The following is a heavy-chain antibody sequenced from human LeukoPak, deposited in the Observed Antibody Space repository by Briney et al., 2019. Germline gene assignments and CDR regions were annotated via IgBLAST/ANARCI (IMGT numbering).Heavy chain of an antibody. Sequence: SETLSLTCTVSGGSISSYYWSWIRQPPGKGLEWIGYIYNSGSTNYNPSLKSRVTISVDTSKNQFSLKLSSVTAADTAVYYCARVYYDFWSGQTHHYFDYWGQGTLVTVSS. CDR3: ARVYYDFWSGQTHHYFDY. CDR2: IYNSGST. CDR1: GGSISSYY. D-gene: IGHD3-3*01. V-gene: IGHV4-59*08. J-gene: IGHJ4*02.